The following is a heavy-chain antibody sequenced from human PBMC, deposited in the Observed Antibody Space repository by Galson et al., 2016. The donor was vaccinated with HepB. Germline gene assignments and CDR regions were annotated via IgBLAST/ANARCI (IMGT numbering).Heavy chain of an antibody. J-gene: IGHJ6*03. Sequence: SLRLSCAASGFTFGRYAMHWVRQAPGKGLEWVAVIWCDGSNKYYADSVKGRFTISRDNSKNTLYLQMNSLRAGDTAVYYCAREVGYCTSTSCEGHMDVWGKGTTVTVSS. V-gene: IGHV3-33*01. D-gene: IGHD2-2*01. CDR2: IWCDGSNK. CDR1: GFTFGRYA. CDR3: AREVGYCTSTSCEGHMDV.